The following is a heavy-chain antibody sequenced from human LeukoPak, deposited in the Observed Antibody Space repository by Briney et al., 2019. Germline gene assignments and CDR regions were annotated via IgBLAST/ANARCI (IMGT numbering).Heavy chain of an antibody. CDR1: GFTFSSFG. CDR3: AKDAAGSSSWANY. Sequence: GGSLRLSCAASGFTFSSFGMHWVRQAPGKGLECVAVIWYDGSNKYYADSVKGRFTISRDNSKNTLSLQMNSLRAEDTAVYYCAKDAAGSSSWANYWGQGALVTVSS. V-gene: IGHV3-33*06. CDR2: IWYDGSNK. D-gene: IGHD6-13*01. J-gene: IGHJ4*02.